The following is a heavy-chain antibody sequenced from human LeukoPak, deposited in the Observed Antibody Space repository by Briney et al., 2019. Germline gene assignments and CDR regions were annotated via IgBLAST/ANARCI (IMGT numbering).Heavy chain of an antibody. D-gene: IGHD2-15*01. V-gene: IGHV1-18*01. CDR1: GYTLTSYG. CDR2: ISGYNGDT. Sequence: GASVKVSCKASGYTLTSYGISWVRQAPGQGLEWMGWISGYNGDTNSAQKLQGRVTMTTDTSTNTAYMELSSLRSEDTAVYYCATCSGGSYYYYGMDVWGQGTTVTVSS. J-gene: IGHJ6*02. CDR3: ATCSGGSYYYYGMDV.